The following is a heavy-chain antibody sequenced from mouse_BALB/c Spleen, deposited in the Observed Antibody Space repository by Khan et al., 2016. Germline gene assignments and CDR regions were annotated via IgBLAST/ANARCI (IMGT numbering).Heavy chain of an antibody. V-gene: IGHV2-6-7*01. CDR1: GFSLTGFS. J-gene: IGHJ3*01. D-gene: IGHD2-4*01. Sequence: VQLQESGPGLVAPSQSLSFTCTVSGFSLTGFSVNWVRQPPGKALAWLGMIWGVGSTDYNSGLKYRLSFSKEDPKSQVVFILNSLQTDDTSRYFCASYDDDDGELADWGAGTLVTVSA. CDR2: IWGVGST. CDR3: ASYDDDDGELAD.